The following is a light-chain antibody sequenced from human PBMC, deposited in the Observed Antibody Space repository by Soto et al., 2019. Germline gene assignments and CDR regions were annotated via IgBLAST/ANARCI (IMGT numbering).Light chain of an antibody. CDR2: KAS. CDR3: QQYNSYPYT. Sequence: DIQMTQSPSTLSASVGDRVTITCRASQSISSWLAWYQQKPGKAPKPLIYKASSLESGVPSRFSGSGSGTEFALTITRLQPDDFETYYCQQYNSYPYTFGQGTKLEIK. J-gene: IGKJ2*01. CDR1: QSISSW. V-gene: IGKV1-5*03.